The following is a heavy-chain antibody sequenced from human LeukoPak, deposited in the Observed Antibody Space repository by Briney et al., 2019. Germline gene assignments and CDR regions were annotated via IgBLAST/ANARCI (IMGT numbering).Heavy chain of an antibody. V-gene: IGHV1-3*01. CDR3: AREPTVTTTSLDY. CDR1: GYTFTSYA. CDR2: INAGNGNT. J-gene: IGHJ4*02. D-gene: IGHD4-17*01. Sequence: ASVKVSCKASGYTFTSYAMYWVRQAPGQRLEWMGWINAGNGNTKYSQKFQGRVTITRDTSASTAYMELSSLRSEDTAVYYCAREPTVTTTSLDYWGQGTLVTVSS.